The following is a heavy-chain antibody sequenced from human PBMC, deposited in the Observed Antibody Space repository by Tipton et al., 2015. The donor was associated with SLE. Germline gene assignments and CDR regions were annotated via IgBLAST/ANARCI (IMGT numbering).Heavy chain of an antibody. V-gene: IGHV4-31*03. CDR3: ARYFYDSSGVCLFDF. CDR2: VFSSGTT. CDR1: GGSISSYY. D-gene: IGHD3-22*01. Sequence: TLSLTCTVSGGSISSYYWSWIRQHPGKGLEWIGYVFSSGTTYYNPSLKGRLSLSLDTSQNQLSLKLSSVTSADTAVYYCARYFYDSSGVCLFDFWGQGTLATVSS. J-gene: IGHJ4*02.